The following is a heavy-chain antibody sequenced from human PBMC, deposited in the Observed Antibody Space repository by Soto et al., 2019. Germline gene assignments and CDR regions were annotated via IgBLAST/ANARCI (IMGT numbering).Heavy chain of an antibody. V-gene: IGHV1-18*01. Sequence: QVQLVQSGAEVKKPGASVKVSCKASGYAFTTYGITWVRQAPGQGLEWMGWINAHNGYTNYAQNIQDRLPLTKDTSTSPASMDLRSLRPDDTAAYYCARLYCSADACHGWFAPWRQGTLVTVSS. CDR3: ARLYCSADACHGWFAP. CDR2: INAHNGYT. CDR1: GYAFTTYG. J-gene: IGHJ5*02. D-gene: IGHD2-15*01.